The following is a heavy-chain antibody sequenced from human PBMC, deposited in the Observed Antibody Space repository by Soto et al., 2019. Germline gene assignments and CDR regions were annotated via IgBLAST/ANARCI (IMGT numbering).Heavy chain of an antibody. CDR3: ARGGYYDNVWGKLSHYGLDV. CDR2: ISPYNDYT. Sequence: QVHLVQSAGEVKKPGASVKVSCKASGYTFIRYGITWVRQAPGQGLEWVGWISPYNDYTNYAQNRQGRVSMTTDTPTNTVYMELRGLIPDDTALYYCARGGYYDNVWGKLSHYGLDVWGQGTTVTVSS. V-gene: IGHV1-18*01. J-gene: IGHJ6*02. CDR1: GYTFIRYG. D-gene: IGHD3-16*01.